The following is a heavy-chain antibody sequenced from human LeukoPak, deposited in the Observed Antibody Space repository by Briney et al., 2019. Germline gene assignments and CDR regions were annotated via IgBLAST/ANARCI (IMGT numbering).Heavy chain of an antibody. Sequence: GGSLRLSCAASGFTVSSNYMNWVRQAPGKGLEWVSVIYSGSSTYYADSVKGRFTISRDNSKNTVYLQMNSLRAEDTAVYYCARGDCSGGSCYLSLTTIDYWGQGTLVTVSS. D-gene: IGHD2-15*01. CDR2: IYSGSST. V-gene: IGHV3-53*01. CDR1: GFTVSSNY. J-gene: IGHJ4*02. CDR3: ARGDCSGGSCYLSLTTIDY.